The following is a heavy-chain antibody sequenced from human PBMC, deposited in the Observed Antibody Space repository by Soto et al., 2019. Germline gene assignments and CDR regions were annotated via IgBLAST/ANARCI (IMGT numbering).Heavy chain of an antibody. D-gene: IGHD3-22*01. CDR3: ARNYDSSFEFDY. V-gene: IGHV4-59*13. J-gene: IGHJ4*02. Sequence: PSETLSLTCKVSGGSISSYYWSWIRQPPGKGLEWIGYIYYSGTTNYNPSLKSRVTMSVDTSKNQFSLKLSSVTAADTAVYYCARNYDSSFEFDYWGQGXLVTVYS. CDR1: GGSISSYY. CDR2: IYYSGTT.